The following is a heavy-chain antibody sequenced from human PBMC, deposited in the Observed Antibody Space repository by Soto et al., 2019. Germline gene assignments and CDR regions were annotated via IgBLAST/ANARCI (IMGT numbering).Heavy chain of an antibody. D-gene: IGHD3-16*01. J-gene: IGHJ4*02. V-gene: IGHV3-66*01. CDR3: AREPWAADY. Sequence: EVQLVEPGGGLVQPGGSLRLSCAASGFTVSTKYMSWVRQAPGKGLEWASVIYSGGSTFYADPVRGRFTISRDNSKNTVNLQMNSLRAEDTAVYYCAREPWAADYWGQGTLVTVSS. CDR1: GFTVSTKY. CDR2: IYSGGST.